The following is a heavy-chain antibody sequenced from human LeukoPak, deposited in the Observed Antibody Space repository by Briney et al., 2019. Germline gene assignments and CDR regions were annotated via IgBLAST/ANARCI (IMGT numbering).Heavy chain of an antibody. CDR3: ARSPNYKGYFDY. J-gene: IGHJ4*02. CDR2: ISSNSGST. V-gene: IGHV3-9*01. CDR1: GFTFDDNA. D-gene: IGHD3-10*01. Sequence: GRSLRLSCVASGFTFDDNAMHWVRQPPGKGLEWVSGISSNSGSTGYADSVKGRFTISRDNAKNALYLQMNSLRAEDTAVYYCARSPNYKGYFDYWGQGTLVTVSS.